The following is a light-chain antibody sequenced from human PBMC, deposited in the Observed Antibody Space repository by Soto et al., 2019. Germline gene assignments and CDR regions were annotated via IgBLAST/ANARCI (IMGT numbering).Light chain of an antibody. CDR2: GNS. CDR1: SSNIGAGYD. CDR3: QSYDSSLSGVV. J-gene: IGLJ2*01. V-gene: IGLV1-40*01. Sequence: QSVLTQPPSVSGAPGQRVTISCTGSSSNIGAGYDVHWYQQLPGTAPKLIIYGNSNRPSGVPDRFSGSKSGTSASLAITGLQAEDEADYYCQSYDSSLSGVVFGRGTKLTVL.